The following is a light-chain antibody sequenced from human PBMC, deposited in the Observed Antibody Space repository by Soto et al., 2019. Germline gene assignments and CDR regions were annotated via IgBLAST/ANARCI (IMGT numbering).Light chain of an antibody. CDR1: YSDIGGYKH. J-gene: IGLJ1*01. Sequence: QSALTQPASVSASPGQSITISCIGTYSDIGGYKHVSWYQQHPGKAPKLIIYDASSRPSGISNRFSASKSANTASLTISGLQADHDAEYYCSSYTSSTSLLIFGAGTKVTVL. V-gene: IGLV2-14*03. CDR3: SSYTSSTSLLI. CDR2: DAS.